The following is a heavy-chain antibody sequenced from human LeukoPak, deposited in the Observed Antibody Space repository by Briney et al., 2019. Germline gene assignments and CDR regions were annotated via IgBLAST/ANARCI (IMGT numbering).Heavy chain of an antibody. CDR3: ARVYYSSSYDYWYFDL. CDR1: GYSISSGYY. J-gene: IGHJ2*01. CDR2: IYHSGST. Sequence: SETLSLTCTVSGYSISSGYYWGWIRQPPGKGLEWIGSIYHSGSTYYNPSLKSRVTISVDTSKNQFSLKLSSVTAADTAVYYCARVYYSSSYDYWYFDLWGRGTLVTVSS. D-gene: IGHD6-13*01. V-gene: IGHV4-38-2*02.